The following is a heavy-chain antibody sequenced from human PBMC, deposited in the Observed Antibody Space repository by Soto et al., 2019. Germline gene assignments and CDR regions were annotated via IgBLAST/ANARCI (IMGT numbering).Heavy chain of an antibody. CDR3: VANQKAPYTGMDI. J-gene: IGHJ6*02. D-gene: IGHD5-18*01. V-gene: IGHV1-18*01. CDR2: ISVYNVNT. Sequence: ASLKVDCNPAGYTFMNYGISCVRHTNGQGLELMGWISVYNVNTKYAQKLQDRVTMTTDTSTSTGYMELRSLRSEDTAVYYCVANQKAPYTGMDIWGQGTTVTVSS. CDR1: GYTFMNYG.